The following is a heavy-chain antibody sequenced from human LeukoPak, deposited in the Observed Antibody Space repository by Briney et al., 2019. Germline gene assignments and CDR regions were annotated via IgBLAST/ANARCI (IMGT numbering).Heavy chain of an antibody. D-gene: IGHD6-13*01. CDR3: ARDIEAAGLFLDY. V-gene: IGHV3-7*01. J-gene: IGHJ4*02. CDR2: MKYDGSEK. Sequence: GGSLRLSCAASGFTFSSYSMSWVRQAPGKGLEWVADMKYDGSEKYYVDSVKGRFTISRDNAKNSLYLQMNSLRAEDTAVYYCARDIEAAGLFLDYWGQGTLVTVSS. CDR1: GFTFSSYS.